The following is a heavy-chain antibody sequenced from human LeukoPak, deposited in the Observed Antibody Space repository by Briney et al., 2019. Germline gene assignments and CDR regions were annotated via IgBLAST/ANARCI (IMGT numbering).Heavy chain of an antibody. V-gene: IGHV4-39*01. Sequence: PSETLSLTCTVSGGSVASTGCYWGWIRQSPGKGLEWIGSAYYTGEIYSTPSLKSRLTISVDTSKNQFALTLTFVTAADTAVYYCGRHVSNGWDYHYGLDVWGQGTTVTVSS. CDR2: AYYTGEI. J-gene: IGHJ6*02. CDR1: GGSVASTGCY. CDR3: GRHVSNGWDYHYGLDV. D-gene: IGHD6-19*01.